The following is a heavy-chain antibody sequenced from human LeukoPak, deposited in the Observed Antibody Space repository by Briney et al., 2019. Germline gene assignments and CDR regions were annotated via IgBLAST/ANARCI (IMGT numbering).Heavy chain of an antibody. V-gene: IGHV3-30*18. CDR2: ISYDGSNK. CDR3: AKDAPRRVGAFDI. D-gene: IGHD1-26*01. CDR1: GFTFSSYG. J-gene: IGHJ3*02. Sequence: HPGRSLRLSCAASGFTFSSYGMHWVRQAPGKGLEWVAVISYDGSNKYYADSVKGRFTISRDNSKNTLYLQMNSLRAEDTAVYYCAKDAPRRVGAFDIWGQGTMVTVSS.